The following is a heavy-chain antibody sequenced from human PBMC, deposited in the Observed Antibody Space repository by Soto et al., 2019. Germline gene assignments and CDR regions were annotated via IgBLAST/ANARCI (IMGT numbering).Heavy chain of an antibody. J-gene: IGHJ4*02. Sequence: ASVKVSCKGFGYSFMKYGMNWVRQAPGQGLEWVGWISPYSGYTHSAQKFHGRLTLTTDTATSTAYMEWRSLRSADTALYFCARKASVLIRGAQPSGFDSWGQGTLVTVSS. CDR1: GYSFMKYG. D-gene: IGHD2-8*01. V-gene: IGHV1-18*01. CDR3: ARKASVLIRGAQPSGFDS. CDR2: ISPYSGYT.